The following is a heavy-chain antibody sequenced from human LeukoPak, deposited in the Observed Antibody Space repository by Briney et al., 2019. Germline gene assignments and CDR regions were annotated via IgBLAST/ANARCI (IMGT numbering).Heavy chain of an antibody. Sequence: GRSLRLSCAVSGFTSSSYWMHWVREAPEKGLVWVSRINSDASSTSYADSVKSRFTISRDNAKNTLYLQRNSRRAEDTAVYYCARDFKRVGMDVWGQGTTVTVSS. CDR2: INSDASST. J-gene: IGHJ6*02. V-gene: IGHV3-74*01. CDR1: GFTSSSYW. CDR3: ARDFKRVGMDV.